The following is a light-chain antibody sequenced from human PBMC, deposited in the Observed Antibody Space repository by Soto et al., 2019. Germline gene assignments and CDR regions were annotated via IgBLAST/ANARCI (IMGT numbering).Light chain of an antibody. CDR1: QSISSW. CDR2: HAS. CDR3: QQYNTYSYT. J-gene: IGKJ2*01. V-gene: IGKV1-5*03. Sequence: DIQMTQSPSTLSASVGDRVTITCRASQSISSWLAWYQQKPGKAPKLLVYHASTLESGVPSRFSGSGSGTEFTLTISSLQPDDFAPYYCQQYNTYSYTFGHGTKLEIK.